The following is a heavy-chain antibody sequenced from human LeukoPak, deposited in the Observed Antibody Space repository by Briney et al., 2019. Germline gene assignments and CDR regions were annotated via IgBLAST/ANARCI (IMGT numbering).Heavy chain of an antibody. CDR1: GFTFSNAW. D-gene: IGHD3-10*01. CDR2: IKSKTDGGTT. V-gene: IGHV3-15*01. Sequence: GGSLRLSCAASGFTFSNAWMSWVRQAPGKGLEWVGRIKSKTDGGTTDYAAPVKGRFTISRDDSKNTLYLQMDSLRAEDTAVYYCARDLWFGELSYAYEKNYYYYYGMDVWGQGTTVTVSS. CDR3: ARDLWFGELSYAYEKNYYYYYGMDV. J-gene: IGHJ6*02.